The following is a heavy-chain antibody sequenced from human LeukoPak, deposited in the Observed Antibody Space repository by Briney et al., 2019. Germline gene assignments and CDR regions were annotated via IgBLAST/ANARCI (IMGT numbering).Heavy chain of an antibody. CDR3: ARDPRGGYSGYDDAFDI. CDR1: GFTFSSYS. CDR2: ISSSSSYI. D-gene: IGHD5-12*01. Sequence: GGSLRLSCAASGFTFSSYSMNWVRQAPGKGLEWVSSISSSSSYIYYADSVKGRFTISRDNAKNSLYPQMNSLRAEDTAVYYCARDPRGGYSGYDDAFDIWGQGTMVTVSS. V-gene: IGHV3-21*01. J-gene: IGHJ3*02.